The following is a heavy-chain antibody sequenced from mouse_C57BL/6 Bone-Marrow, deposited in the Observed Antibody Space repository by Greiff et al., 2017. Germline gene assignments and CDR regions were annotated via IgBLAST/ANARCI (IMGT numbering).Heavy chain of an antibody. CDR3: ARHSPTGTSPFYYFDY. CDR2: ISSGGSYT. D-gene: IGHD4-1*02. CDR1: GFTFSSYG. Sequence: EVQLQESGGDLVKPGGSLKLSCAASGFTFSSYGMSWVRQTPDKRLEWVATISSGGSYTYYPDSVKGRFTISRDNAKNTLYLQMSSLKSEDTAMYYCARHSPTGTSPFYYFDYWCQGTTLTVSS. J-gene: IGHJ2*01. V-gene: IGHV5-6*01.